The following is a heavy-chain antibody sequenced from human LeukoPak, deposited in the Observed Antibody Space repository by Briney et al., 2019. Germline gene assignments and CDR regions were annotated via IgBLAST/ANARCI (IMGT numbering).Heavy chain of an antibody. D-gene: IGHD3-16*02. J-gene: IGHJ6*02. Sequence: PSETLCLTCTVSGGSISSYYWSWIRQPPGKGLEWIGYIYYSGSTNYNPSLKSRVTISVDTSKNQFSLKLSSVTAADTAVYYCARVSDYVWGSYRYQDDYGWDVWGQGTTVTVSS. CDR3: ARVSDYVWGSYRYQDDYGWDV. V-gene: IGHV4-59*01. CDR1: GGSISSYY. CDR2: IYYSGST.